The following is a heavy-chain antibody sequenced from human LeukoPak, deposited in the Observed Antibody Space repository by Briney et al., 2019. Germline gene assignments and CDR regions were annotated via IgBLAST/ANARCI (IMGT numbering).Heavy chain of an antibody. CDR2: IYYSGST. J-gene: IGHJ4*02. Sequence: SETLSLTCTVSGGSISSSSYYWGWIRQPPGKGQEWIGSIYYSGSTYYNPSLKSRVTISVDTSKNQYSLKLSSVTAADTAVYYCARHRGTMIVVAVDYWGQGPLVTVSS. D-gene: IGHD3-22*01. CDR1: GGSISSSSYY. V-gene: IGHV4-39*01. CDR3: ARHRGTMIVVAVDY.